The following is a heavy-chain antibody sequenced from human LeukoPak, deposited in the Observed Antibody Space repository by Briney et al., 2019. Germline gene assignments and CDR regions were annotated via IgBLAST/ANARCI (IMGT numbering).Heavy chain of an antibody. CDR1: GSTFSTNA. J-gene: IGHJ4*02. V-gene: IGHV3-23*01. D-gene: IGHD6-13*01. CDR2: ISGSGGT. CDR3: AKKGLASAGRPPYFDY. Sequence: GGSLRPSCAAPGSTFSTNAMTWVGQAPGKGLNWAQAISGSGGTYYADSVKGRFTISRDNSKNTLYLQMNNLRAEDTAIYYCAKKGLASAGRPPYFDYWGQGALVTVPS.